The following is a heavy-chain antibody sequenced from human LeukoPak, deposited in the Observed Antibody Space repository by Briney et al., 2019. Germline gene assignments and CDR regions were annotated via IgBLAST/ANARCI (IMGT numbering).Heavy chain of an antibody. D-gene: IGHD2-2*01. Sequence: GASVKVSCKASGYTVTSYYMHWVRQAPGEGLEWRGIVNPSSISASYAQKFQGRVTMTRDTSTSTVSMELSSLRSDDTAVYYCASVYQHGMDVWGQGTTVTVSS. V-gene: IGHV1-46*01. J-gene: IGHJ6*02. CDR2: VNPSSISA. CDR1: GYTVTSYY. CDR3: ASVYQHGMDV.